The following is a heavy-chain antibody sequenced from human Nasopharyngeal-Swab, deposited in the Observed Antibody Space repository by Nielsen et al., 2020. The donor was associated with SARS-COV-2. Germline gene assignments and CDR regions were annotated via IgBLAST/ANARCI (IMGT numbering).Heavy chain of an antibody. Sequence: SETLSLTCAVYGGSFSGYYWSWIRQPPGKGLEWIGEINHSGSTNYNPSLKSRVTISVDTSKNQFSLKLSSVTAADTAVYYCARAGGWDVGRFDYWGQGTLVTVSS. CDR3: ARAGGWDVGRFDY. CDR1: GGSFSGYY. J-gene: IGHJ4*02. D-gene: IGHD6-19*01. CDR2: INHSGST. V-gene: IGHV4-34*01.